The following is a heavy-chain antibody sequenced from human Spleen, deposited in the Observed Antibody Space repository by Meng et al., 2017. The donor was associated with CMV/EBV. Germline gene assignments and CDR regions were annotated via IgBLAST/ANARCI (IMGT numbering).Heavy chain of an antibody. Sequence: VSGGSISSSRYYWGWLRQPPGKGLEWIGSIYYSGSTYYNPSLKSRVTISGDTSKNQFSLKLRSVTAADTAVYFCARHFSSGWDWFDPWGQGTLVTVSS. D-gene: IGHD6-19*01. CDR2: IYYSGST. CDR3: ARHFSSGWDWFDP. J-gene: IGHJ5*02. V-gene: IGHV4-39*01. CDR1: GGSISSSRYY.